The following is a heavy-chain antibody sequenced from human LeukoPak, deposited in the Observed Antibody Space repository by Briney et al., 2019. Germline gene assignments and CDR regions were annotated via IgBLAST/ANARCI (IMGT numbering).Heavy chain of an antibody. J-gene: IGHJ4*02. CDR1: GFTFSSYA. D-gene: IGHD3-10*01. CDR3: AKSRTGVYYFDY. CDR2: ISYDGSNK. V-gene: IGHV3-30-3*02. Sequence: GGSLRLSCAASGFTFSSYAMHLVRQAPGKGLEWVAVISYDGSNKYYADSVKGRFTISRDNSKNTLYLQMNSLRAEDTAVYYCAKSRTGVYYFDYWGQGTLVTVSS.